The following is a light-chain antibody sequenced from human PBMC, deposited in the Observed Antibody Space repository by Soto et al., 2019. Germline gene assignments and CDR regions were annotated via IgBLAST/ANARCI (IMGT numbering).Light chain of an antibody. CDR2: GAS. Sequence: EVVLTQSPGTLSLSPGERATLSCRASQSVSSSYLAWYQQKPGQAPRLLIYGASSRATGIPDRFSGSGSGTDFTLTISRLEPEHFAVYYCQQYGSSPCTFGQGTKVDIK. V-gene: IGKV3-20*01. J-gene: IGKJ1*01. CDR3: QQYGSSPCT. CDR1: QSVSSSY.